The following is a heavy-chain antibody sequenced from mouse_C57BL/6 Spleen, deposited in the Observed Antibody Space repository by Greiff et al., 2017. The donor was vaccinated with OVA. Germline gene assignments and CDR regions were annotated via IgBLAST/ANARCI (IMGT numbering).Heavy chain of an antibody. J-gene: IGHJ3*01. CDR2: IHPNSGST. CDR1: GYTFTSYW. CDR3: ARSREGTWFAY. Sequence: VQLQQPGAELVKPGASVKLSCKASGYTFTSYWMHWVKQRPGQGLEWIGMIHPNSGSTNYNEKFKSKATLTVDKSSSTAYMQLSSLTSEDSAVYYCARSREGTWFAYWGQGTLVTVSA. V-gene: IGHV1-64*01.